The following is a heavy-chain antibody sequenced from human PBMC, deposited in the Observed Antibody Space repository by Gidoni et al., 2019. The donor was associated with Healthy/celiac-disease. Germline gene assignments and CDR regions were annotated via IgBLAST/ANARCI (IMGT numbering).Heavy chain of an antibody. CDR2: IYYSGST. CDR1: GGSLSSSSYY. CDR3: AGHFPNCSSTSCDLPYWYFDL. Sequence: QLQLQESGPGLVKPSETLSLTCTVSGGSLSSSSYYWGWIRQPPGKGLEWIGSIYYSGSTYYNPSLKSRVTISVDTSKNQFSLKLSSVTAADTAVYYCAGHFPNCSSTSCDLPYWYFDLWGRGTLVTVSS. D-gene: IGHD2-2*01. J-gene: IGHJ2*01. V-gene: IGHV4-39*01.